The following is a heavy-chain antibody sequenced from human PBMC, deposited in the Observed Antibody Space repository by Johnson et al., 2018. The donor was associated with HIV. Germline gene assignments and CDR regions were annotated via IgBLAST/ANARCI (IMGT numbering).Heavy chain of an antibody. D-gene: IGHD3-22*01. CDR3: AKDMSYDSRGDAFDI. CDR1: GFTVSSNY. J-gene: IGHJ3*02. Sequence: VQLVESGGGLIQPGGSLRLSCAASGFTVSSNYMSWVRQAPGKGLEWVSGISWNSGSIAYADSVKGRFTTSRDNAKNSLYLQVKSLRAEDTALYLCAKDMSYDSRGDAFDIWGQGTMVTVSS. CDR2: ISWNSGSI. V-gene: IGHV3-9*01.